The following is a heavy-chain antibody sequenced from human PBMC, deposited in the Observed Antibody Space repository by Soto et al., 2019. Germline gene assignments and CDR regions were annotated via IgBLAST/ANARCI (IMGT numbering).Heavy chain of an antibody. V-gene: IGHV4-39*01. D-gene: IGHD3-3*01. J-gene: IGHJ5*02. CDR3: ARRDFWSGYYWFDP. CDR1: GGYITGSSFS. CDR2: LSYSGST. Sequence: SETLSLTCSVSGGYITGSSFSWGWIRQSPGTGLEWIGSLSYSGSTYYNPSLKSRVTISVDTSKNQFSLKLSSVTAADTAVYYCARRDFWSGYYWFDPWGQGTLVTVSS.